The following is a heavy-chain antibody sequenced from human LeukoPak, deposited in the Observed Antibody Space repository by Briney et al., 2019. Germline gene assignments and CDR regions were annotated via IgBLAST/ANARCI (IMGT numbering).Heavy chain of an antibody. D-gene: IGHD2-2*01. J-gene: IGHJ4*02. Sequence: SGGSLRLSCAASGFTFDDYAMHWVRQAPGKGLEWVSLISWDGGSTYYADSVKGRFTISRDNSKNSPYLQMNSLRAKDTALYYCAKDHCSSTSCYADYWGQGTLVTVSS. V-gene: IGHV3-43D*04. CDR1: GFTFDDYA. CDR3: AKDHCSSTSCYADY. CDR2: ISWDGGST.